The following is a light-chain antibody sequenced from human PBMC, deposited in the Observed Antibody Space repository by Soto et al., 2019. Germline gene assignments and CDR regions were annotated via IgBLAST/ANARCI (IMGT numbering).Light chain of an antibody. J-gene: IGKJ4*01. CDR1: QIVSSY. CDR3: QQRSDWPLT. V-gene: IGKV3-11*01. Sequence: EIVLTQSPATLSLSPGERATLSCRASQIVSSYLAWYQQNPGQAPRLLSYEASSRATGIPARFSGSRAGTDFTLTIGTLEPEDFAVYYLQQRSDWPLTLGGGTKVEIK. CDR2: EAS.